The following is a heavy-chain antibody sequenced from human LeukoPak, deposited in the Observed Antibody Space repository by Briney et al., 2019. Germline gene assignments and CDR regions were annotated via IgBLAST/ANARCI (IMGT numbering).Heavy chain of an antibody. CDR3: AKDFLYNVVDY. CDR2: INWNGGST. D-gene: IGHD3-10*01. J-gene: IGHJ4*02. Sequence: GGSLRLSCAASGFTFDDYGMSWVRQAPGKGLEWVSGINWNGGSTGYADSVEGRFTISRDNAKNTLHLQMNSLRAEDTAVYYCAKDFLYNVVDYWGQGTLVAVSS. CDR1: GFTFDDYG. V-gene: IGHV3-20*04.